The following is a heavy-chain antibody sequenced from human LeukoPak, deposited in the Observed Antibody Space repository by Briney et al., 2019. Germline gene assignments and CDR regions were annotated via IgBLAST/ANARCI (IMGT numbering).Heavy chain of an antibody. CDR1: GFTLSDYW. V-gene: IGHV3-7*01. CDR2: IKEDGTKK. D-gene: IGHD2-2*01. J-gene: IGHJ3*02. CDR3: ARAGYVAAFDI. Sequence: SGGSLRLSCVASGFTLSDYWMTWVRQAPGKGLEWMANIKEDGTKKDYGDSLRGRITISRDNSKNSLSLQVNSLRAEDTAVYYCARAGYVAAFDIWGQGTMVTVSS.